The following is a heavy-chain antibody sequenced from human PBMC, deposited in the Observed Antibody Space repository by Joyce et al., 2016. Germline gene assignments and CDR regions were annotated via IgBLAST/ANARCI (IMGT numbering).Heavy chain of an antibody. CDR2: IGTAGDP. Sequence: VQLVEAGGALVQPGGSLRLSCAASGFSCSAYEIHGVRQTTGKGLEWVSDIGTAGDPYYAGSVKGRFTISRENAKSSLFLQMNSLRAEDTAVYYCARERGGGMSAFDIWGQGTMVTVSS. CDR3: ARERGGGMSAFDI. CDR1: GFSCSAYE. V-gene: IGHV3-13*05. D-gene: IGHD3-16*01. J-gene: IGHJ3*02.